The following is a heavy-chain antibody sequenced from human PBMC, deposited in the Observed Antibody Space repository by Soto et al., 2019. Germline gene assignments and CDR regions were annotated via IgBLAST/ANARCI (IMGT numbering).Heavy chain of an antibody. V-gene: IGHV3-30-3*01. CDR3: ARDREPCDPTNWFDP. Sequence: QVQLVESGGGVVQPGRSLRLSCAASGFTFSSYAMHWVRQAPGKGLEWVAVISYDGSNKYYADSVKGRFTISRDNSKNTLYLQMNSLRAEDTAVYYCARDREPCDPTNWFDPWGQGTLVTVSS. J-gene: IGHJ5*02. CDR1: GFTFSSYA. CDR2: ISYDGSNK. D-gene: IGHD1-26*01.